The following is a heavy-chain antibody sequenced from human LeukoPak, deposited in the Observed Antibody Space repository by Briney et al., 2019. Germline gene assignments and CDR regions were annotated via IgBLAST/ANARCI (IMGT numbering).Heavy chain of an antibody. CDR1: GDSVSSKSAA. Sequence: SQTLSLTCAITGDSVSSKSAAWNWIRQSPSRGLEWLGRTYCRSKWYREYPVSLRSRIIINPDTSRNQVSLDLQSVTPEDTAVYYCARSGGHFDYWGQGTLVTVSS. V-gene: IGHV6-1*01. CDR2: TYCRSKWYR. CDR3: ARSGGHFDY. D-gene: IGHD3-16*01. J-gene: IGHJ4*02.